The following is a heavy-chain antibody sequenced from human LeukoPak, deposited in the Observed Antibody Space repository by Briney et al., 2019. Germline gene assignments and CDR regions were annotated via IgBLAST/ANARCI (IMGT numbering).Heavy chain of an antibody. CDR1: GLTFSRYW. Sequence: AGGSLRLSCAASGLTFSRYWMTWVRQAPGKGLEWVANINQDGRTINYGDPVKGRFTISRDNARNSLYLQMTSLRVEDTALYYCATDRGYSTFDYWGQGTLVTVSS. CDR3: ATDRGYSTFDY. D-gene: IGHD6-13*01. CDR2: INQDGRTI. J-gene: IGHJ4*02. V-gene: IGHV3-7*01.